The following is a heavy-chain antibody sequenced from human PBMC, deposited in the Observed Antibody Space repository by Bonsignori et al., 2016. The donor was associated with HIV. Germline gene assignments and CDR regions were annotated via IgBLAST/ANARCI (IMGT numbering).Heavy chain of an antibody. CDR2: IYYSGIT. J-gene: IGHJ4*02. D-gene: IGHD3-10*01. CDR1: GGSIKTGSYY. CDR3: ARVTAETPFSMVREFFDS. V-gene: IGHV4-39*07. Sequence: QLHLQESGPGLVKPPETLSLTCTVSGGSIKTGSYYWGWIRQPPGKGLECIGTIYYSGITYYNPSLRSRVTISVDTSKNQFSLKLSSVTAADTAVYYCARVTAETPFSMVREFFDSWGQGTLVTVSS.